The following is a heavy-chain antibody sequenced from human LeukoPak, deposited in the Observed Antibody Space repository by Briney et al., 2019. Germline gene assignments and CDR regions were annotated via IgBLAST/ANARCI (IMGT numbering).Heavy chain of an antibody. CDR1: GYTFTGHY. J-gene: IGHJ4*02. V-gene: IGHV1-46*01. D-gene: IGHD2-15*01. CDR2: INPSGGST. CDR3: ARFLYCGGGSCPQVRYFFDY. Sequence: GASVKVSCKASGYTFTGHYMHWVRQAPGQGLEWMGIINPSGGSTSYAQKFQGRVTMTRDMSTSTVYMELSSLRSEDTDVYYCARFLYCGGGSCPQVRYFFDYWGQGTLVTVSS.